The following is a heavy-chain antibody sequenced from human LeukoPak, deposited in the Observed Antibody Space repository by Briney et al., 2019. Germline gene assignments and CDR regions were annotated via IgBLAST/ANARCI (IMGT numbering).Heavy chain of an antibody. D-gene: IGHD2-2*01. CDR2: IYTSGST. Sequence: SETLSLTCTVSGDSISSGSSYWSWIRQPAWKGLEWIGRIYTSGSTNYNPSLKSRVTISVDTSKNQFSLKLSSVTAADTAVYYCARDLSYCTSTSCSELWFDPWGQGTLVTVSS. CDR1: GDSISSGSSY. V-gene: IGHV4-61*02. CDR3: ARDLSYCTSTSCSELWFDP. J-gene: IGHJ5*02.